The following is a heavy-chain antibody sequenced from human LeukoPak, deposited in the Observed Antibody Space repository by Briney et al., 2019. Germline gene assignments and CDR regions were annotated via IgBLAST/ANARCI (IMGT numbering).Heavy chain of an antibody. Sequence: PGGSLRLSCAASGFTFSSYNMNWVRQAPGKGLEWVSSITSGSSYIYYADSVKGRFTISRDNAKNSLYLQMNSLRAEDTAVYYCARDPYSGSYGNYYYYFMDVWGKGTSVTISS. D-gene: IGHD1-26*01. V-gene: IGHV3-21*01. CDR3: ARDPYSGSYGNYYYYFMDV. J-gene: IGHJ6*03. CDR1: GFTFSSYN. CDR2: ITSGSSYI.